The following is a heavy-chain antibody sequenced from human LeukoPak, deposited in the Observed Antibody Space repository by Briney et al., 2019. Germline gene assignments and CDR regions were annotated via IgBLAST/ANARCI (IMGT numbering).Heavy chain of an antibody. CDR2: ISSGSSYT. J-gene: IGHJ4*02. CDR3: ARGSPPGD. CDR1: GFTLSAYY. Sequence: GGSLRLSCAASGFTLSAYYMSWIRQAPGKGLEWVSYISSGSSYTNYADSVKGRFTISRDNTKNSLYLQMNTLRVDDTAVYYCARGSPPGDWGQGTLVTVSS. V-gene: IGHV3-11*05. D-gene: IGHD3-16*01.